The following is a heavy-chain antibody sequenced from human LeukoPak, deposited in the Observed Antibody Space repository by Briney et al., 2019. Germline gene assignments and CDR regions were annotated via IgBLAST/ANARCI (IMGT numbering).Heavy chain of an antibody. J-gene: IGHJ6*02. V-gene: IGHV3-74*01. CDR3: ARDRERFLEWSGPSGGMDV. D-gene: IGHD3-3*01. CDR2: INSDGSSS. Sequence: GGSLRLSCAASGFTFSSYWMHWVRQAPGKGLVWVSRINSDGSSSSYADSVKGRFTISRDNAKNTLYLQMNSLRAEDTAVYYCARDRERFLEWSGPSGGMDVWGQGTTVTVSS. CDR1: GFTFSSYW.